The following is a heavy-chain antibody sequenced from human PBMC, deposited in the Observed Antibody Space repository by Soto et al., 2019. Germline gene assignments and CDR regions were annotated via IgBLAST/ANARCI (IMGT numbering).Heavy chain of an antibody. CDR2: ISYDGSNK. D-gene: IGHD6-25*01. Sequence: ESGGGVVQPGRSLGLSCAASGFTFSSYGMHWVRQAPGKGLEWVAVISYDGSNKYYADSVKGRFTISRDNSKNTLYLQMNSLRAEDTAVYYCAKDRRPNYYYGMDVWGQGTTVTVSS. V-gene: IGHV3-30*18. J-gene: IGHJ6*02. CDR1: GFTFSSYG. CDR3: AKDRRPNYYYGMDV.